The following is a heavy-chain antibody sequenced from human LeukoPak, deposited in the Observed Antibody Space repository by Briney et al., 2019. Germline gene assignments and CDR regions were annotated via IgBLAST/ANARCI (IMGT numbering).Heavy chain of an antibody. Sequence: ASVKVSCKASGYTFTSYDINWVRQAPGQWLEWMGWMNPNSGNTGYAQKFQGRVTMTRNTPLSTAYMELSSLRSEDTPVYYCARVVKSGSYHPGYWGQGTLVTVSS. J-gene: IGHJ4*02. V-gene: IGHV1-8*01. CDR3: ARVVKSGSYHPGY. CDR1: GYTFTSYD. D-gene: IGHD6-19*01. CDR2: MNPNSGNT.